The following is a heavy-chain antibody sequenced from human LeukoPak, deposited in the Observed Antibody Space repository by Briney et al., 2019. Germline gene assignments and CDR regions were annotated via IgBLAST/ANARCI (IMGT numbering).Heavy chain of an antibody. CDR2: IIPIFGTA. CDR3: ARANYYDSRGYYFDY. D-gene: IGHD3-22*01. Sequence: SVKVSCKASGGTFSSYAISWVRQAPGQGLEWMGGIIPIFGTANYAQKFQGRVTITTDESTSTAYMELSSLRSEDTAVYYCARANYYDSRGYYFDYWGQGTLVTVSS. CDR1: GGTFSSYA. J-gene: IGHJ4*02. V-gene: IGHV1-69*05.